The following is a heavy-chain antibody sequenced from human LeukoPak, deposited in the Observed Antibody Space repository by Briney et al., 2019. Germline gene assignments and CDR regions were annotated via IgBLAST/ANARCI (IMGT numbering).Heavy chain of an antibody. CDR3: AREWQGGIAAAGTRIEGDY. CDR1: GFGVSGYW. J-gene: IGHJ4*02. V-gene: IGHV3-7*01. D-gene: IGHD6-13*01. CDR2: IKQDGSEK. Sequence: QAGGSLRLSCAVSGFGVSGYWMTWVRQAPGKGLEWVANIKQDGSEKNYVDSVKGRFTISRDNAENSLFLQMNSLRVEDTAVYYCAREWQGGIAAAGTRIEGDYWGQGTLVAVSS.